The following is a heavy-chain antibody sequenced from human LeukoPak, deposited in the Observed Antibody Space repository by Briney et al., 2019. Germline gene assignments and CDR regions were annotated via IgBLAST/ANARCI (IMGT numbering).Heavy chain of an antibody. Sequence: PGGSLRLSCAASGFTFSSYAMHWVRQAPGKGLEWVAVISYDGSNKYYADSVKGRFTISRDNSKNTLYLQMNSLRAEDTAVYYCARDGSEYYYDSSGYYGSNWFDPWGQGTLVTVSS. CDR1: GFTFSSYA. CDR2: ISYDGSNK. CDR3: ARDGSEYYYDSSGYYGSNWFDP. D-gene: IGHD3-22*01. J-gene: IGHJ5*02. V-gene: IGHV3-30-3*01.